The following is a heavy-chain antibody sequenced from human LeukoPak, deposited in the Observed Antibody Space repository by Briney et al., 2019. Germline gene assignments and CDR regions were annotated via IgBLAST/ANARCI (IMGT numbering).Heavy chain of an antibody. CDR2: INPNSGGT. CDR1: GYTFTGYY. Sequence: GASVKVSCKASGYTFTGYYMHWVRHAPAQGLEWMGWINPNSGGTNYAQKFQGWVTMTRDTSISTAYMELSRLRSDDTAVYYCARDQDILTGNYGMDVWGQGTTVTVSS. V-gene: IGHV1-2*04. J-gene: IGHJ6*02. CDR3: ARDQDILTGNYGMDV. D-gene: IGHD3-9*01.